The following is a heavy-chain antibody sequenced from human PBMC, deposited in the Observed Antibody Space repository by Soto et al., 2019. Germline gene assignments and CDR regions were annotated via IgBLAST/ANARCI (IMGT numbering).Heavy chain of an antibody. V-gene: IGHV4-39*02. J-gene: IGHJ4*02. CDR1: GGSISSSSYY. CDR3: AREERGYSYTYVGGY. CDR2: IYYSGST. Sequence: QLQLQESGPGLVKPSETLSLTCTVSGGSISSSSYYWGWIRQPPGKGLEWIGRIYYSGSTYYNPSLESRVTMPVDTSKSHFPLRLRSVTAADTAVYYCAREERGYSYTYVGGYWGQGTLVTVFS. D-gene: IGHD5-18*01.